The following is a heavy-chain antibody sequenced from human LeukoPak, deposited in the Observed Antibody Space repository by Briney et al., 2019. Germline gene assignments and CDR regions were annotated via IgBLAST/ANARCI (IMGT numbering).Heavy chain of an antibody. D-gene: IGHD1-26*01. CDR3: ARGYSGSFSNAFDI. J-gene: IGHJ3*02. V-gene: IGHV4-59*08. CDR2: IYYSGST. CDR1: GGSISSYC. Sequence: SETLSLTCTVSGGSISSYCWSWIRQPPGKGLEWIGYIYYSGSTNYNPSLKSRVTISVDTSKNQFSLKLSSVTAADTAVYYCARGYSGSFSNAFDIWGQGTMVTVSS.